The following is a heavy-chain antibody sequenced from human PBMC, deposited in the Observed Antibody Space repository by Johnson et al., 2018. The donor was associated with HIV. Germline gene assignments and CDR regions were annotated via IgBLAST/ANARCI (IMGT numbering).Heavy chain of an antibody. CDR1: GFTFDDYA. Sequence: VQLVESGGGSVQPGRSLRLSCAASGFTFDDYAMHWVRQAPGKGLEWVSGISWNSGSIGYADSVKGRFTISRDNAKNSLYLQMNSLRAEDTALYYCARDDILGAFDIWGQGTMVTVSS. D-gene: IGHD2-15*01. V-gene: IGHV3-9*01. CDR3: ARDDILGAFDI. J-gene: IGHJ3*02. CDR2: ISWNSGSI.